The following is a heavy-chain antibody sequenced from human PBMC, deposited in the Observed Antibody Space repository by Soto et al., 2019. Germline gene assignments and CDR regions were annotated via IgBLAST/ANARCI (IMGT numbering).Heavy chain of an antibody. Sequence: QVQLQESGPGLVKPSQTLSLTCIVSGDSIASHDYYWSWIRLLPGKGLEWIGQIYHSGSTTYNPSLKSRLDIAVDTSKTNSALRLTSVTAADKAVYYCARDRGGECLKGSGIDVWGQGTTVTVSS. CDR1: GDSIASHDYY. D-gene: IGHD3-10*01. CDR2: IYHSGST. J-gene: IGHJ6*02. V-gene: IGHV4-31*03. CDR3: ARDRGGECLKGSGIDV.